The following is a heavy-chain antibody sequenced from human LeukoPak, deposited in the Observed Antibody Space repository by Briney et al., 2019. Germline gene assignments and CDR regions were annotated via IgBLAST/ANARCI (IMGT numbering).Heavy chain of an antibody. CDR1: GYTFTSYD. Sequence: GASVKVSCKASGYTFTSYDINWVRQATGQGLEWMGWISAYNGNTNYAQKLQGRVTMTTDTSTSTAYMELRSLRSDDTAVYYCARERKPGRHYSSSWYRIDYWGQGTLVTVSS. CDR2: ISAYNGNT. CDR3: ARERKPGRHYSSSWYRIDY. J-gene: IGHJ4*02. V-gene: IGHV1-18*01. D-gene: IGHD6-13*01.